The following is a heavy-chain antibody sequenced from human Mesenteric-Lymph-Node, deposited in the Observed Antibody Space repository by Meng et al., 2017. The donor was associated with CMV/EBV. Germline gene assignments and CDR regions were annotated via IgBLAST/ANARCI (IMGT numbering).Heavy chain of an antibody. Sequence: RNREGKEGRRGMEGKKGIKRERKRKKKEDSVKSRFKITKDNAKNTLYLQMNSLRAEDTAVYECARESPRGWMYWGQGTLVTVSS. CDR3: ARESPRGWMY. D-gene: IGHD5-12*01. V-gene: IGHV3-74*01. J-gene: IGHJ4*02. CDR2: IKRERKRK.